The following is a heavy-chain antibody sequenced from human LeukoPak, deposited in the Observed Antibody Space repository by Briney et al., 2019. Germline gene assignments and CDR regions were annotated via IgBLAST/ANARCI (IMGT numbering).Heavy chain of an antibody. D-gene: IGHD2-2*01. J-gene: IGHJ5*02. Sequence: ASVKVSCKASGVTFSSYAISWVRQAPGQGLEWMGGIMPIFGAANYAQKFQGRVTITSDESTSTAQMELSSLRSEDTAEYYCATHRPRCSSTSCYEGGQNWFDPWGQGTLVTVSS. CDR1: GVTFSSYA. CDR3: ATHRPRCSSTSCYEGGQNWFDP. V-gene: IGHV1-69*01. CDR2: IMPIFGAA.